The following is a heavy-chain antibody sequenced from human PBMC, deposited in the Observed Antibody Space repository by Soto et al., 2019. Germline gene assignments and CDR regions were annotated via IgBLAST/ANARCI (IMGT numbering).Heavy chain of an antibody. Sequence: QLQLQESGPGLVKPSETLSLTCTVSGGSISSSSYYWGWIRQPPGKGLEWIGSIYYSGSTYYNPSLKSRVTISVDTSKNQFSLKLSSVTAADTAVYYCASSKRAALPEYWGQGTLVTVSS. V-gene: IGHV4-39*01. CDR1: GGSISSSSYY. D-gene: IGHD2-2*01. CDR3: ASSKRAALPEY. CDR2: IYYSGST. J-gene: IGHJ4*02.